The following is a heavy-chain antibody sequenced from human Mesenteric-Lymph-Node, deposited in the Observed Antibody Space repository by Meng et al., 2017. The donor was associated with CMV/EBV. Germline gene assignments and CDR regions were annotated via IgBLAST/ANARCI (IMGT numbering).Heavy chain of an antibody. CDR2: LNSDGSST. CDR1: AFTLSNYW. Sequence: GESLKISCAASAFTLSNYWMHWVRQAPGKGLVWVSRLNSDGSSTTYADSVRGRFTISRDNAKNTLYLQMNSLRAEDTAVYYCAREPYYYGSGSYYNDAFDVWGQGTMVTVSS. CDR3: AREPYYYGSGSYYNDAFDV. D-gene: IGHD3-10*01. J-gene: IGHJ3*01. V-gene: IGHV3-74*03.